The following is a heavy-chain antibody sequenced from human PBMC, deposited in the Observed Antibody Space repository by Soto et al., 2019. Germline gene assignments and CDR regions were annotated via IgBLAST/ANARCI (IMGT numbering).Heavy chain of an antibody. Sequence: PSETLSLTCTVSGGSVSSGSYYWSWIRQPPGKGLEWIGYIYYSGSTNYNPSLKSRVTISVDTSKNQFSLKLSSVTAADTAVYYCAREVTTSVGAFDIWGQGTMVTVS. J-gene: IGHJ3*02. V-gene: IGHV4-61*01. D-gene: IGHD4-17*01. CDR2: IYYSGST. CDR3: AREVTTSVGAFDI. CDR1: GGSVSSGSYY.